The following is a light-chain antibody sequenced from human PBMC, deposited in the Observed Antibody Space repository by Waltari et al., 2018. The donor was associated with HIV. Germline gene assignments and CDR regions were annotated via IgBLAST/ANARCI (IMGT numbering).Light chain of an antibody. CDR1: QGISSY. Sequence: DIQLTQSPSFLSASIGDRVTITCRASQGISSYLAWYQQKPGKAPKVLIYAASTLQGGVPSRFSCSGSGTEFTLTISSLQPEDFATYYCQQLNSYPRTFGQGTKVEIK. V-gene: IGKV1-9*01. CDR2: AAS. CDR3: QQLNSYPRT. J-gene: IGKJ1*01.